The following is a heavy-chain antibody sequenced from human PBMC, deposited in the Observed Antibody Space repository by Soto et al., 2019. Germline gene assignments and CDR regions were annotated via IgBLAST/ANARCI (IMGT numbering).Heavy chain of an antibody. J-gene: IGHJ4*02. V-gene: IGHV1-69*02. D-gene: IGHD2-2*01. CDR2: IIPILGIA. CDR3: ARLYCSSTSCPFDY. CDR1: GGTFSSYT. Sequence: QVQLVQSGAEVKKPGSSVKVSCKASGGTFSSYTISWVRQAPGQGLEWMGRIIPILGIANYAQKFQGRVTITADKSTSTAYMDLSSLRSEDTAVYYCARLYCSSTSCPFDYWGQGTLVTVSS.